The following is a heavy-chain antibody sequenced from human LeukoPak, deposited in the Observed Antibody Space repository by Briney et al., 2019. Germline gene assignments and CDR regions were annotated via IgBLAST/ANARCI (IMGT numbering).Heavy chain of an antibody. J-gene: IGHJ6*02. V-gene: IGHV1-2*02. Sequence: ASVKVSCKASGYTFTCYYMHWVRQAPGQGLEWMGWINPNSGGTNYAQKFQGRVTMTRDTSISTAYMELSRLRSDDTAVYYCARGYSSGWFYSNYYGMDVWGQGTTVTVSS. CDR2: INPNSGGT. CDR3: ARGYSSGWFYSNYYGMDV. D-gene: IGHD6-19*01. CDR1: GYTFTCYY.